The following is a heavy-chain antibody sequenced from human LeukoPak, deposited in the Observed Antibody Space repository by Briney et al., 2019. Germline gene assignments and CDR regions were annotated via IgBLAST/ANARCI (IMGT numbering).Heavy chain of an antibody. V-gene: IGHV4-39*07. J-gene: IGHJ2*01. CDR2: IYYSGST. CDR1: GGSISSSSYY. CDR3: ARQVAGTVWYFDL. Sequence: SETLSLTCTVSGGSISSSSYYWGWIRQPPGKGLEWIGSIYYSGSTYYNPSLKSRVTMSVDTSKNQFSLKLSSVTAADTAVYYCARQVAGTVWYFDLWGRGTLVTVSS. D-gene: IGHD6-19*01.